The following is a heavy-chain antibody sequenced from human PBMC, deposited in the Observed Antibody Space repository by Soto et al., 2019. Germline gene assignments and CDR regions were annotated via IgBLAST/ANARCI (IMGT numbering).Heavy chain of an antibody. V-gene: IGHV3-30-3*01. J-gene: IGHJ3*02. CDR3: VRDLPYYYDSSGYFDAFDI. CDR2: ISYDGSNK. Sequence: GGSLRLSCAASGFTFSSYAMHWVRQAPGKGLEWVAVISYDGSNKYYADSVKGRFTISRDNSKNTLYLQMNSLRAEDTAVYYCVRDLPYYYDSSGYFDAFDIWGQGTTVTVSS. D-gene: IGHD3-22*01. CDR1: GFTFSSYA.